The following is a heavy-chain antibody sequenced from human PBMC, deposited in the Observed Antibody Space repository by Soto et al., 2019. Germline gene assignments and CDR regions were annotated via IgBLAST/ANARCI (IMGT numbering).Heavy chain of an antibody. D-gene: IGHD2-15*01. CDR3: ARPQLGRSGGSQFDS. CDR2: FHYSGST. CDR1: GGSISGSSYY. Sequence: SETLSLTCTVSGGSISGSSYYWGWIRQPPGKGLEWIGNFHYSGSTYYNPSLKGRVTISVDTSKNQFSLKLTSVSATDTAVYYCARPQLGRSGGSQFDSWGQGTLVTV. V-gene: IGHV4-39*01. J-gene: IGHJ5*01.